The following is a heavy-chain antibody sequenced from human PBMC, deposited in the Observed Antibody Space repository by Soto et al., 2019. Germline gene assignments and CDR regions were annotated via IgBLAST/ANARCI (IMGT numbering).Heavy chain of an antibody. V-gene: IGHV1-3*05. Sequence: QVQLVQSGAEEKKPGASVKVSCKASGYTFTSYARHWVRQAPGQRLEWMGWINAGNGNTKYSQKFQGRVTITRDTXASTAYMELSSLRSEDTAVYYCARGPGIAAAGADYWGQGTLVTVSS. CDR2: INAGNGNT. J-gene: IGHJ4*02. CDR3: ARGPGIAAAGADY. CDR1: GYTFTSYA. D-gene: IGHD6-13*01.